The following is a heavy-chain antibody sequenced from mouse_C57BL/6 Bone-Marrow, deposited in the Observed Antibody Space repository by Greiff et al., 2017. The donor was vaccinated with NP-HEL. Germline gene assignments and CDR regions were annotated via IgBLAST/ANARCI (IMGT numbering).Heavy chain of an antibody. Sequence: QVQLKESGAELVRPGTSVKVSCKASGYAFTNYLIEWVKQRPGQGLEWIGVINPGSGGTNYNEKFKGKATLTADTSSSTAYMQLSSLTSEDSAVYFCARSGYDGYYVSIPFAYWGQGTLVTVSA. V-gene: IGHV1-54*01. D-gene: IGHD2-3*01. CDR1: GYAFTNYL. J-gene: IGHJ3*01. CDR3: ARSGYDGYYVSIPFAY. CDR2: INPGSGGT.